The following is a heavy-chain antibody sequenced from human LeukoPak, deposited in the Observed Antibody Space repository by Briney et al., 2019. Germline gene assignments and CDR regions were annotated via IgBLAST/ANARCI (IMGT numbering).Heavy chain of an antibody. Sequence: ASVKVSCKASGYTFTSYYMHWVRQAPGQGLEWMGIINPSGGSTSYAQKFQGRVTMTRDMSTSTVYMELSSLRSEDTAVYYCARDLRRKGRGYSYGYDAFDIWGQGTMVTVSS. J-gene: IGHJ3*02. CDR2: INPSGGST. D-gene: IGHD5-18*01. V-gene: IGHV1-46*01. CDR1: GYTFTSYY. CDR3: ARDLRRKGRGYSYGYDAFDI.